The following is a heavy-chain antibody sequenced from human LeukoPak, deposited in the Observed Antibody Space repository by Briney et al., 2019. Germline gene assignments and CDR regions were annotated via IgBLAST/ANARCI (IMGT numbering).Heavy chain of an antibody. CDR1: GFTFSSYA. J-gene: IGHJ4*02. D-gene: IGHD3-3*01. CDR3: AKIQETIFGVGYFDY. Sequence: GGSLRLSCAASGFTFSSYAMTWVRQAPGKGLEWVSSITDSGGRTFYADSVKGRFTMSRDNSKNTLYLQMNGLRAEDTAIYYCAKIQETIFGVGYFDYWGPGTRVTVSS. V-gene: IGHV3-23*01. CDR2: ITDSGGRT.